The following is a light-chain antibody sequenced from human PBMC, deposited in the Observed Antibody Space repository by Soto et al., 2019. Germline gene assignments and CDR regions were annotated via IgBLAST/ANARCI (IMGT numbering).Light chain of an antibody. V-gene: IGKV1-5*03. CDR2: KAS. Sequence: DIQMTQSHSTLSASVGDRVTITCRASQSISSWLAWYQQKPGKAPKLLIYKASSLESGVPSRFSGSGSGTEFTLTISSLQPDDFATYYCQQFHSFSPTFGQGTKVEIK. CDR1: QSISSW. J-gene: IGKJ1*01. CDR3: QQFHSFSPT.